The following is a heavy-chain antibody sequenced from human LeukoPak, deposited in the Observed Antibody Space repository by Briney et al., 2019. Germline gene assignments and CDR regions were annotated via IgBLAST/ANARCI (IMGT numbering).Heavy chain of an antibody. Sequence: GRSLRLSCAASGFTFSSYGMHWVRQAPGKGLEWVAVIWYDGSNKYYADSVKGRFTISRDNSKNTLYLQMNSLRADDTAVYYCAKEGLTGDYFDYWGQGTLVTVSS. CDR1: GFTFSSYG. V-gene: IGHV3-33*06. CDR2: IWYDGSNK. D-gene: IGHD7-27*01. CDR3: AKEGLTGDYFDY. J-gene: IGHJ4*02.